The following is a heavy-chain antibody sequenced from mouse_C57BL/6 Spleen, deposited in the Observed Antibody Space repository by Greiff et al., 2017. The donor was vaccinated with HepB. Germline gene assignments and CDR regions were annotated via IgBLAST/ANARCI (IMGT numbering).Heavy chain of an antibody. V-gene: IGHV1-42*01. D-gene: IGHD2-5*01. CDR2: INPSTGGT. Sequence: EVQLQQSGPELVKPGASVKISCKASGYSFTGYYMNWVKQSPEKSLEWIGKINPSTGGTTYNQKFKAKATLTVDKSSSTAYMQLKSLTSEDSAVYYCARYSNYLYFDYWGQGTTLTVSS. CDR3: ARYSNYLYFDY. J-gene: IGHJ2*01. CDR1: GYSFTGYY.